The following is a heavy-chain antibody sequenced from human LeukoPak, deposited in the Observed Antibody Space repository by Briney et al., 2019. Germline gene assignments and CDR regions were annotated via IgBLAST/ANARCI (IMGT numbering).Heavy chain of an antibody. Sequence: GGSLRLSCAASGFTFSSYAMSWVRQAPGKGLEWVSAISGSGGSTYYADSVKGRFTISRDNSKNTLYLQMNSLRAEDTAVYYCAKRIRITMIVVVTDDAFDIWGQGTMVTVSS. CDR1: GFTFSSYA. D-gene: IGHD3-22*01. CDR3: AKRIRITMIVVVTDDAFDI. J-gene: IGHJ3*02. V-gene: IGHV3-23*01. CDR2: ISGSGGST.